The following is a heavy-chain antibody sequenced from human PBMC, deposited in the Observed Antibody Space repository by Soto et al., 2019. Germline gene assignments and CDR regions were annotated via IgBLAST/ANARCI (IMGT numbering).Heavy chain of an antibody. J-gene: IGHJ3*02. V-gene: IGHV3-21*01. CDR1: GFTFNTYN. Sequence: WWSLRLSCTTSGFTFNTYNMNWFRQAPGMGLEWVSSISDVSDYKFYADSVEGRFSISRDNPSKSLFLQMNGLRAEDTAIYYCARDVDDGFDIWGQGTMVTVS. CDR3: ARDVDDGFDI. CDR2: ISDVSDYK.